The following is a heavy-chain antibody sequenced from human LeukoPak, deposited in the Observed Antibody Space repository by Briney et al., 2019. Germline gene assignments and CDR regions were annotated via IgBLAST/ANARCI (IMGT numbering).Heavy chain of an antibody. D-gene: IGHD5-18*01. Sequence: PSETLSLTCTVSGXSISDYYWSWIRQPPGKGREWIGYIYYSGSTNYSPSLKSRVTISADTSKNQFALKLTSLTAADTAVYYCARHVGYGNNWFDPWGQGTLVTVSS. CDR2: IYYSGST. CDR1: GXSISDYY. V-gene: IGHV4-59*01. CDR3: ARHVGYGNNWFDP. J-gene: IGHJ5*02.